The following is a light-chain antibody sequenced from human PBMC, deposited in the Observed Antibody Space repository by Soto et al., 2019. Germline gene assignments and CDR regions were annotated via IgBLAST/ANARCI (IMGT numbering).Light chain of an antibody. V-gene: IGLV2-23*02. J-gene: IGLJ3*02. Sequence: QSALAQPASVSGSFGQSITISCSGPNTDLGVYGYVSWYQQHPGKAPQLLIYEVSKRPSGVSDRFSGSKSGNTASLTISGLQTEDEADYYCCSYAGSPPWVFGGRTKLTVL. CDR1: NTDLGVYGY. CDR2: EVS. CDR3: CSYAGSPPWV.